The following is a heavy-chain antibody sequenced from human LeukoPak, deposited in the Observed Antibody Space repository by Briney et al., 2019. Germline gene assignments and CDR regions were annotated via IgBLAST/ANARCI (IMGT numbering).Heavy chain of an antibody. J-gene: IGHJ4*02. Sequence: SAKVSCKASGGTFSSYAISWVRQAPGQGLEWIGGIIPIFGTANYAQKFQGRVTITADESTSTAYMELSSLRSEDTAVYYCARESPYFGVVFVLDYWGQGTLVTVSS. V-gene: IGHV1-69*01. CDR3: ARESPYFGVVFVLDY. CDR1: GGTFSSYA. CDR2: IIPIFGTA. D-gene: IGHD3-3*01.